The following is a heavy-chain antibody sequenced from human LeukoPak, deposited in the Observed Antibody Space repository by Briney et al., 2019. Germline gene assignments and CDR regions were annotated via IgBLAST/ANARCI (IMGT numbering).Heavy chain of an antibody. Sequence: GGSLRLSCAASGFTFSGYAMHWVRQAPGKGLEWLTVISTDGNDKHYADSVKGRFTVSRDNSKNTLFLQMSNLRTEDTAVYYCAKDTSVSADYYFDYWGQGTLVTVSS. V-gene: IGHV3-30*04. D-gene: IGHD3-16*01. CDR3: AKDTSVSADYYFDY. CDR2: ISTDGNDK. J-gene: IGHJ4*02. CDR1: GFTFSGYA.